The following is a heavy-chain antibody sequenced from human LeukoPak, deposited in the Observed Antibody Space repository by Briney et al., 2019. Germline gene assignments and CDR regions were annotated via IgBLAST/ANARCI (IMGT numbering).Heavy chain of an antibody. CDR3: ARDLGFYDAIENAFDI. V-gene: IGHV3-30*04. D-gene: IGHD2/OR15-2a*01. J-gene: IGHJ3*02. Sequence: GGSLRLSCAASGFIFSSYAIHWVRQAPGKGLEWVAVISFDGINKYYVDSVKGRFTISRDNSKNTLYLQMNSLRAEDTAVYYCARDLGFYDAIENAFDIWGQGTMVTVSS. CDR1: GFIFSSYA. CDR2: ISFDGINK.